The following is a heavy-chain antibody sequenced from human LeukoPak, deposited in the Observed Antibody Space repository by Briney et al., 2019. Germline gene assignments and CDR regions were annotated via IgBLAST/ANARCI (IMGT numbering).Heavy chain of an antibody. J-gene: IGHJ4*02. CDR3: AGADRHDYGEDY. CDR2: IYYSGST. CDR1: GASISSGVYY. D-gene: IGHD4-17*01. V-gene: IGHV4-39*01. Sequence: NPSQTLSLTCTVSGASISSGVYYWSWIRQPPGKGLEWIGSIYYSGSTYYNPSLKSRVTISVDMSKNQFSLKLSSVTAADTAVYYCAGADRHDYGEDYWGQGTLVTVSS.